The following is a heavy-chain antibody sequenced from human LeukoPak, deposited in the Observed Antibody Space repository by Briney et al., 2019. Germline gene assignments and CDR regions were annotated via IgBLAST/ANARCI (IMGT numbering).Heavy chain of an antibody. CDR3: AREGLDYLRAFDI. V-gene: IGHV1-3*01. D-gene: IGHD4-11*01. CDR1: GYTLTAHA. J-gene: IGHJ3*02. Sequence: ASVKVSCKDSGYTLTAHAVHWVRQAPGQSREWMGWINVANGDTGYSQKFQGKVTITSDTSARTGYMELLSLRAEDTAVYYCAREGLDYLRAFDIWAQGTMVTVSS. CDR2: INVANGDT.